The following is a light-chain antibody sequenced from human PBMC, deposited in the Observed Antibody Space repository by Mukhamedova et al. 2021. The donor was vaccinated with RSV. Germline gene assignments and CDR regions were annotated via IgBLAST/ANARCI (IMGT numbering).Light chain of an antibody. V-gene: IGKV3-20*01. Sequence: EYMGTLSCRASQSVGSSYLAWYQQKPGQAPRLLIYGASSRATGIPDRFSGSGSGTDFTLTISRLEPEDFAVYYCQQYGSSPLTFGGGT. CDR2: GAS. J-gene: IGKJ4*01. CDR1: QSVGSSY. CDR3: QQYGSSPLT.